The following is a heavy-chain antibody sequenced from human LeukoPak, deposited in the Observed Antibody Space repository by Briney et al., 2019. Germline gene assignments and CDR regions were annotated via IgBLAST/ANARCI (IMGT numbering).Heavy chain of an antibody. CDR1: GDSINSGGSY. CDR2: IYSSGST. J-gene: IGHJ6*03. CDR3: ARDGVVAAPYYYYYYMDV. D-gene: IGHD2-15*01. V-gene: IGHV4-61*02. Sequence: SETLSPTCTVSGDSINSGGSYWSWIRQPAGKELEWIGRIYSSGSTNYNPSLKSRVTMSVDTSKNQFSLKLSSVTAADTAVYYCARDGVVAAPYYYYYYMDVWGKGTTVTVSS.